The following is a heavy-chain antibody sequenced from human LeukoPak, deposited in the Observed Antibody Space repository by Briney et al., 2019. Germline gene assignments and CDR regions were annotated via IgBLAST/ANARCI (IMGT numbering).Heavy chain of an antibody. V-gene: IGHV3-7*01. Sequence: GGSLRLSCAVSGFTFSNFWMHWVRQAPGKGLVWVATIKGDGSGKFYVDSVKGRFAISRDDAKSSLFLQMDSLRSEDTAVYYCTKNTHDYWGQGTLVTVSS. J-gene: IGHJ4*02. CDR3: TKNTHDY. CDR2: IKGDGSGK. D-gene: IGHD1/OR15-1a*01. CDR1: GFTFSNFW.